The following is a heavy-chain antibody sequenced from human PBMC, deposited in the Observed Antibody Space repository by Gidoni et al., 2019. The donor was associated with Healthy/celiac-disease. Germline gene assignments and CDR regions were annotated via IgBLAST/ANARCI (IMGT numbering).Heavy chain of an antibody. Sequence: VKLAQSGGGLIQPVGSIKLFCAASGFTLSSNYMSWVRQAPGKGLEWVSVINSSVSTYYADSVKGRFTISRDNTKNTLYLQMNSLRAEDTAVYYCARIFGSSYYYYYMDVWGKGTTVTVSS. CDR2: INSSVST. D-gene: IGHD3-3*01. CDR3: ARIFGSSYYYYYMDV. V-gene: IGHV3-53*01. CDR1: GFTLSSNY. J-gene: IGHJ6*03.